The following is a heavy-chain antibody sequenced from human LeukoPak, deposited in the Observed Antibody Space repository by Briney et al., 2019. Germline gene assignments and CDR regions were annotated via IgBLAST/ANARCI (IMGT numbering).Heavy chain of an antibody. D-gene: IGHD3-16*02. Sequence: PGGSLRLSCTVSGFTLSSYEMSWIRQAPGKGLEWVSSIDYSGGSSYYADSVKGRFTISRDNSKNTLYLQMNSLRAEDTAVYYCAKARMITFGGVIVDFDYWGQGTLVTVSS. V-gene: IGHV3-23*01. CDR2: IDYSGGSS. CDR3: AKARMITFGGVIVDFDY. CDR1: GFTLSSYE. J-gene: IGHJ4*02.